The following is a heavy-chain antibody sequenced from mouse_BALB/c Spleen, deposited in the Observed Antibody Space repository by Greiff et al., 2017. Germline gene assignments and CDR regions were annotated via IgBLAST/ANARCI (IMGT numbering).Heavy chain of an antibody. CDR2: IYPYNGGT. D-gene: IGHD1-1*01. CDR1: GYTFTDYN. Sequence: EVQLQQSGPELVKPGASVKISCKASGYTFTDYNMHWVKQSHGKSLEWIGYIYPYNGGTGYNQKFKSKATLTVDNSSSTAYMELRSLTSEDSAVYYCARSDYGSSWYFDVWGAGTTVTVSS. CDR3: ARSDYGSSWYFDV. J-gene: IGHJ1*01. V-gene: IGHV1S29*02.